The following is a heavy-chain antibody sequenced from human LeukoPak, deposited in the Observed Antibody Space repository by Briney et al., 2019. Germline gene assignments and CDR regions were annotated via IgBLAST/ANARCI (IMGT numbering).Heavy chain of an antibody. CDR3: ARAVHGYSFGCIY. CDR1: GFTVSDYY. D-gene: IGHD5-24*01. J-gene: IGHJ4*02. Sequence: AGGSLRLSCAASGFTVSDYYMSWIRQAPGKGLEWVSYISSSGTTILYADSVKGRFTISRDNANNSLYLQMNSLRVEDTAVYYCARAVHGYSFGCIYWGQGALVTVSS. V-gene: IGHV3-11*01. CDR2: ISSSGTTI.